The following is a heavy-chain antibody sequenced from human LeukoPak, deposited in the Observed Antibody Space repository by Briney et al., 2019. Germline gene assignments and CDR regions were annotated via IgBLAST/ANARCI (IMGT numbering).Heavy chain of an antibody. J-gene: IGHJ4*02. CDR2: IKQDGSEK. CDR1: GFTFDDYT. V-gene: IGHV3-7*01. Sequence: PGGSLRLSCAASGFTFDDYTMHWVRQAPGKGLEWVANIKQDGSEKYYVDSVKGRFTISRDNSKNTLYLQMNSLRAEDTAVYYCARELGYFGYSGSYGNAFDYWGQGTLVTVSS. D-gene: IGHD1-26*01. CDR3: ARELGYFGYSGSYGNAFDY.